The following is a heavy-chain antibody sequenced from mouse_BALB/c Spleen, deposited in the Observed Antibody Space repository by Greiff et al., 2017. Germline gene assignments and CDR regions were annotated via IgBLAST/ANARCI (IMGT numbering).Heavy chain of an antibody. CDR2: IYPGNSDT. D-gene: IGHD1-1*01. CDR3: TKGSYYGSSLWFAY. CDR1: GYSFTSYW. J-gene: IGHJ3*01. Sequence: EVKLVESGTVLARPGASVKMSCKASGYSFTSYWMHWVKQRPGQGLEWIGAIYPGNSDTSYNQKFKGKAKLTAVTSASTAYMELSSLTNEDSAVYYCTKGSYYGSSLWFAYWGQGTLVTVSA. V-gene: IGHV1-5*01.